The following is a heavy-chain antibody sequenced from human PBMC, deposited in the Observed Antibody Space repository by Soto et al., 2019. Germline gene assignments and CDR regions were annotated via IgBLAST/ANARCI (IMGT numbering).Heavy chain of an antibody. Sequence: PEGSLRLSCAASGFTFSTYAMSWVRQAPGKGLEWVSAISGSGDTTYYANSVKGRFTISRDNSKNTVYLQMNSLRAEDTAVYFCAKLPQYETLTGYLNYFDYWGPGILVTVSS. V-gene: IGHV3-23*01. CDR1: GFTFSTYA. D-gene: IGHD3-9*01. CDR3: AKLPQYETLTGYLNYFDY. CDR2: ISGSGDTT. J-gene: IGHJ4*02.